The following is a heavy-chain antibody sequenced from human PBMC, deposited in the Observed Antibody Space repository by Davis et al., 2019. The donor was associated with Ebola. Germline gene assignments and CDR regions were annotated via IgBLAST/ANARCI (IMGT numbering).Heavy chain of an antibody. V-gene: IGHV1-8*02. CDR3: ARRQRYLDY. Sequence: ASVKVSCKASGYTFTDFEINWVRQATGQGPEWMGWMSPKSGNVGYTQKFQDRVTITRDTSTNTAYMELSGLPPEDTAVYYCARRQRYLDYWGQGTLITVSS. CDR1: GYTFTDFE. J-gene: IGHJ4*02. CDR2: MSPKSGNV. D-gene: IGHD5-24*01.